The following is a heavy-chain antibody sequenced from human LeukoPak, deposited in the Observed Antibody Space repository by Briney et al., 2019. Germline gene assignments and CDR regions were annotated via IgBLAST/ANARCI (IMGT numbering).Heavy chain of an antibody. Sequence: GGSLRLSCAASGFTFSSYGMHWVRQAPGKGLEWVAVIWYDGSNKYYADSVKGRFTISRDNSKNTLYLQMNSLRAEDTAVYYCAREVLRGKWFDPWGQGTLVTVS. V-gene: IGHV3-33*01. CDR2: IWYDGSNK. D-gene: IGHD3-3*01. CDR3: AREVLRGKWFDP. J-gene: IGHJ5*02. CDR1: GFTFSSYG.